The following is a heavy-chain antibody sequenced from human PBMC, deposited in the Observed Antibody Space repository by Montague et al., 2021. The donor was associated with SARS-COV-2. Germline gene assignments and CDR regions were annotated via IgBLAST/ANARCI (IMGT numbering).Heavy chain of an antibody. CDR3: ATEGAAAGFDF. CDR1: GGSISSSNYY. Sequence: SETLSLTCIVSGGSISSSNYYWGWIRQPPGKGLEYIGSLYYSGSTYYNPSLRSRVTISVETSKNQLSLRLNAVTAADTAVYYCATEGAAAGFDFWGQGTPVTVSS. D-gene: IGHD6-13*01. V-gene: IGHV4-39*02. CDR2: LYYSGST. J-gene: IGHJ4*02.